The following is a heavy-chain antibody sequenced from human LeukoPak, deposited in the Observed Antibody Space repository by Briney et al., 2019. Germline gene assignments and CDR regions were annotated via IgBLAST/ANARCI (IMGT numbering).Heavy chain of an antibody. Sequence: PSETLSLTCTVSGGSVSSGDYYWSWIRQPPGKGLEWIGYVRYSGSTNYNPSLKSRVTISLDTSKNQCSLKLSSVTAADTAVYYCVGEWSTVEPRYYYYGMDVWGPGTTVTVSS. V-gene: IGHV4-61*08. CDR2: VRYSGST. J-gene: IGHJ6*02. CDR1: GGSVSSGDYY. CDR3: VGEWSTVEPRYYYYGMDV. D-gene: IGHD4-23*01.